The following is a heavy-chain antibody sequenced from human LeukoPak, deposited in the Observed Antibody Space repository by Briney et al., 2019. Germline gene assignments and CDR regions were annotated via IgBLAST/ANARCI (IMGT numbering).Heavy chain of an antibody. CDR3: ARVPKLLNHNWFDP. CDR2: INHSGST. J-gene: IGHJ5*02. CDR1: GGSFSGYY. V-gene: IGHV4-34*01. Sequence: PSETLSLTRAVYGGSFSGYYWSWIRQPPGKGLEWIGEINHSGSTNYNPSLKSRVTISVDTSKNQFSLKLSSVTAAGTAVYYCARVPKLLNHNWFDPWGQGTLVTVSS. D-gene: IGHD1-14*01.